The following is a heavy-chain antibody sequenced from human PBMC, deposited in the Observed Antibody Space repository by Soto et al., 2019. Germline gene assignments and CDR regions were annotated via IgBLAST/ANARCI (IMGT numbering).Heavy chain of an antibody. V-gene: IGHV4-31*03. CDR1: GGSISSGGYY. CDR2: IYYSGST. CDR3: ARGAYGYGDAFDI. J-gene: IGHJ3*02. D-gene: IGHD5-12*01. Sequence: TLSLTCTVSGGSISSGGYYWSWISKHPGKGLEWIGYIYYSGSTYYNPSLKSRVTISVDTSKNQFSLKLSSVTAADTAVYYCARGAYGYGDAFDIWGQGTMVTVSS.